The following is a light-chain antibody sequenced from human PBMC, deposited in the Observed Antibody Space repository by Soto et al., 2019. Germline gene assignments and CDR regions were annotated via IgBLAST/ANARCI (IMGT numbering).Light chain of an antibody. Sequence: QSALTQPASVSGSPGQSITISCTGTSXDIGYYTYVSWSQQHPGEAPKLIIYEVNNRPSGVSPRFSGSKSGNTASLTISGLQPEDEADYYCCSYTHSNTLVFGGGTKVTVL. J-gene: IGLJ3*02. CDR1: SXDIGYYTY. CDR2: EVN. CDR3: CSYTHSNTLV. V-gene: IGLV2-14*01.